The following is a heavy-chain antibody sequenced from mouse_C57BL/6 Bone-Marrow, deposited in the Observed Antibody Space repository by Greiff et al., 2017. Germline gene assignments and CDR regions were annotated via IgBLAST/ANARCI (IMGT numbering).Heavy chain of an antibody. D-gene: IGHD3-3*01. J-gene: IGHJ3*01. CDR2: ISNGGGST. V-gene: IGHV5-12*01. CDR3: ARLGENWFAY. Sequence: EVKVEESGGGLVQPGGSLKPSCAASGFTFSDYYMYWVRQTPEKRLEWVAYISNGGGSTYYPDTVKGRFTISRDNAKNTLYLQMSRLKSEDTAMYYCARLGENWFAYWGQGTLVTVSA. CDR1: GFTFSDYY.